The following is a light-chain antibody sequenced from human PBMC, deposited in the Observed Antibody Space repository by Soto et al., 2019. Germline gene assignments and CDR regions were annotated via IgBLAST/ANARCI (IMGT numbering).Light chain of an antibody. Sequence: EIVLTQSPGTLSLSPGDRVTLSCRASQSVSSNYLAWYQQKHGQAPRLLIYATSSRATVIPDRFSGSGSGIDLTLTISSLEPEDFAMYYCQQYGDYHSPRYSFGQGTRLE. CDR2: ATS. CDR1: QSVSSNY. CDR3: QQYGDYHSPRYS. J-gene: IGKJ2*03. V-gene: IGKV3-20*01.